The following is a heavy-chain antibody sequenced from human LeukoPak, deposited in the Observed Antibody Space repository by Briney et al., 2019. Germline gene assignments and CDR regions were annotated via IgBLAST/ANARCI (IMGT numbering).Heavy chain of an antibody. CDR1: GGSISSSSYY. Sequence: SETLSLTCTVSGGSISSSSYYCGWIRQPPGKGLEWIGSIYYSGSTYYNPSLKSRVTISVDTSKNQFSLKLSSVTAADTAVYYCASVTRGYSGYDYGIDYWGQGTLVTVSS. D-gene: IGHD5-12*01. CDR3: ASVTRGYSGYDYGIDY. CDR2: IYYSGST. J-gene: IGHJ4*02. V-gene: IGHV4-39*07.